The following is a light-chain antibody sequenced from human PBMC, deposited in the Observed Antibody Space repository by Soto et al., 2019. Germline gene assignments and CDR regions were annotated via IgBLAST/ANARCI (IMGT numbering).Light chain of an antibody. Sequence: QSAQPRAASVSSSPGQSIPISSTGTSSDVGGYNSVSWYQQHPGKAPKLMIYDVTNRPSGVSNRFSGSKSGNTASLTISGLQAEDEADYYCSSYASGGTYVFGTGTKVTVL. V-gene: IGLV2-14*01. CDR2: DVT. J-gene: IGLJ1*01. CDR3: SSYASGGTYV. CDR1: SSDVGGYNS.